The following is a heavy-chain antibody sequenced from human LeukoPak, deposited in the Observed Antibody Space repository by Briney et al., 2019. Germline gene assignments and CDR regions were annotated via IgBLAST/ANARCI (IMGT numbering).Heavy chain of an antibody. D-gene: IGHD2-21*02. CDR2: INHSGST. Sequence: PSETLSLTCAVYGGSFSGYYWSWIRQPPGKGLEWIGEINHSGSTNYNPSLKSRVTISVDTSKNQFSLKLSSVTAADTAVYYCARVIGGDRYKYYYYYMDVWGKGTTVTVSS. CDR3: ARVIGGDRYKYYYYYMDV. CDR1: GGSFSGYY. V-gene: IGHV4-34*01. J-gene: IGHJ6*03.